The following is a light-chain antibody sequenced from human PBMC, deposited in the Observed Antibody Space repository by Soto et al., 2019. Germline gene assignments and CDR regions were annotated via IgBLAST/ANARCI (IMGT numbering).Light chain of an antibody. V-gene: IGLV2-14*01. CDR3: SSYTSSRTL. CDR2: EVS. CDR1: SSDIGGYNY. J-gene: IGLJ2*01. Sequence: QSVLTQPASVSGSPGQSITISCTGTSSDIGGYNYVSWYQQHPGKAPKLMIYEVSYRPSGVSNRFSGSKSGNTASLTISGLQAEDEADYYCSSYTSSRTLFGGGTKLTVL.